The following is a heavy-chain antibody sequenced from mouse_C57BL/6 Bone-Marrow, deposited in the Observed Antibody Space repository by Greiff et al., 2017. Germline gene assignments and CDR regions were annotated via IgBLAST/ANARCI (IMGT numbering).Heavy chain of an antibody. D-gene: IGHD1-1*01. CDR1: GYSITSGYY. J-gene: IGHJ4*01. V-gene: IGHV3-6*01. Sequence: DVQLVESGPGLVKPSQSLSLTCSVTGYSITSGYYWNWIRQFPGNKLEWMGYISYDGSNNYNPSLKNRISITRDTSKNQFFLKLNSVTTEDTATYYCAREGDYYGSSYLYYYAMDYWGQGTSVTVSS. CDR2: ISYDGSN. CDR3: AREGDYYGSSYLYYYAMDY.